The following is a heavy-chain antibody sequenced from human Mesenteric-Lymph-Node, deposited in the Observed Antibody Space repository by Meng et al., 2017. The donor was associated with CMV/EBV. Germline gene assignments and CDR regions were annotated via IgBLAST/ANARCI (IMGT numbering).Heavy chain of an antibody. D-gene: IGHD1-26*01. CDR2: IKQDGSEK. V-gene: IGHV3-7*01. Sequence: GESLKISCAASGFTFSSYWMSWVRQAPGKGLEWVANIKQDGSEKYYVDSVKGRFTISRDNAKNSLYLQMNSLRAEDTAVYYCAGELGSSYYYGMDVWGQGTTVTVSS. J-gene: IGHJ6*02. CDR3: AGELGSSYYYGMDV. CDR1: GFTFSSYW.